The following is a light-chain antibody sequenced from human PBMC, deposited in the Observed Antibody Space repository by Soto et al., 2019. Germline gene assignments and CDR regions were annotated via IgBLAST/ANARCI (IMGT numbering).Light chain of an antibody. CDR2: GAS. CDR3: QQTNTFLPLT. V-gene: IGKV1-12*01. Sequence: DIQMTQSPSSVSAPVGDRVTITCRASQGISNWLAWYQQQPGKAPKLLIYGASSLQSGVPSRFSGGGSGTHFTLIISSLQPEDFATYYCQQTNTFLPLTFGGGTKVEI. J-gene: IGKJ4*01. CDR1: QGISNW.